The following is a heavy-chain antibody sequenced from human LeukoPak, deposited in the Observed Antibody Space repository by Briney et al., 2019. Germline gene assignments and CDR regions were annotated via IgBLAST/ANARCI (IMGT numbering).Heavy chain of an antibody. J-gene: IGHJ4*02. V-gene: IGHV4-34*01. Sequence: SETLSLTCAVYGGSFSGYFWNWIRQPPGKGLEWIGEINHSGSTTYNLSLKSRVGMSIDTSKNQFSLKLSSVTAADTAMYYCARGSGKYSSSPDYWGQGTLVTVSS. CDR1: GGSFSGYF. D-gene: IGHD6-6*01. CDR3: ARGSGKYSSSPDY. CDR2: INHSGST.